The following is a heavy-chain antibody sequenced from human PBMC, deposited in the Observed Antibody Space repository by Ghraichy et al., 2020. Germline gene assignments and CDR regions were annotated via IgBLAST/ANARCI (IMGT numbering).Heavy chain of an antibody. CDR3: ARGSKVVRFFYYDGMDV. V-gene: IGHV3-48*02. Sequence: GGSLRLSCVGSGFTFSAYSMNWVRQSPGKSLEWVSYITISSRTTSYADSVKGRFTISRDNAQNSVYLQMNSLRDEDTAVYYCARGSKVVRFFYYDGMDVWGQGTTVTVSS. CDR1: GFTFSAYS. CDR2: ITISSRTT. J-gene: IGHJ6*02. D-gene: IGHD4-23*01.